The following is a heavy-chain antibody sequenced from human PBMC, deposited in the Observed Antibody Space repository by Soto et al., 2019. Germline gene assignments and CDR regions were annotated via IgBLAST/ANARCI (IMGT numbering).Heavy chain of an antibody. CDR1: GGTFSSYA. Sequence: QVQLVQSGAEVKKPGSSVKVSCKASGGTFSSYAISWVRQAPEQGLEWMGGIIPIFGTANYAQKFQGRVTITADESTSTAYMELSSLRSEDTAVYYCARAGLAYCGGDCYSYPYWGQGTLVTVSS. V-gene: IGHV1-69*01. CDR2: IIPIFGTA. D-gene: IGHD2-21*02. CDR3: ARAGLAYCGGDCYSYPY. J-gene: IGHJ4*02.